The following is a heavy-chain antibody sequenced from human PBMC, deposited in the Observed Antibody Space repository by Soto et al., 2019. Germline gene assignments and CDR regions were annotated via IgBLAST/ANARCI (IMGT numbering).Heavy chain of an antibody. CDR3: AKGHPATVVTPVRLFSAFDP. Sequence: GGSLRLSCAASGFTFSSYAMSWVRQAPGKGLEWVSARSGSGGSTYYADSVKGRFPITRDNSKNTLYLQMNSLRAEATAVSYCAKGHPATVVTPVRLFSAFDPWGQGTLVTVSS. J-gene: IGHJ5*02. CDR2: RSGSGGST. V-gene: IGHV3-23*01. CDR1: GFTFSSYA. D-gene: IGHD4-17*01.